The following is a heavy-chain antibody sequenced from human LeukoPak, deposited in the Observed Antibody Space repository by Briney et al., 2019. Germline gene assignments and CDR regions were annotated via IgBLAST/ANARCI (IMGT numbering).Heavy chain of an antibody. D-gene: IGHD1-14*01. Sequence: GASVKVSCKASGYTFTGYYMHWVRQAPGQGLEWMGWINAYNGDTKYGNTNYAQKLQGRVTMTTDTSTSTAYMELRSLRSDDTAVYYCARLRTTTRNFYYYYYYMDVWGKGTTVTVSS. V-gene: IGHV1-18*04. J-gene: IGHJ6*03. CDR1: GYTFTGYY. CDR2: INAYNGDTKYGNT. CDR3: ARLRTTTRNFYYYYYYMDV.